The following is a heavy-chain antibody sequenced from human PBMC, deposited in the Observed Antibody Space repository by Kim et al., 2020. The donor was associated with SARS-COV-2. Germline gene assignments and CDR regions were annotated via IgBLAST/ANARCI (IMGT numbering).Heavy chain of an antibody. CDR2: IIPILGIA. Sequence: SVKVSCKASGGTFSSYAISWVRQAPGQGLEWMGRIIPILGIANYAQKFQGRVTITADKSTSTAYMELSSLRSEDTAVYYCARGDDYSNYDEAFDIWGQGTMVTVSS. CDR1: GGTFSSYA. D-gene: IGHD4-4*01. V-gene: IGHV1-69*04. CDR3: ARGDDYSNYDEAFDI. J-gene: IGHJ3*02.